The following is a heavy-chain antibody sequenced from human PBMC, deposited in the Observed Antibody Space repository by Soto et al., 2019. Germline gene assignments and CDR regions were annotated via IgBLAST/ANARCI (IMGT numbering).Heavy chain of an antibody. CDR2: IYSSGST. Sequence: SETLSLTCTVSGGSISSGDFYWIWIRQPPGRGLEWIGFIYSSGSTFYNPSLKSRLTISPDASKNQFSLKMSSVTAADTAVYYCARRSPRHFYAMDVCGQGTTVTVSS. J-gene: IGHJ6*02. CDR3: ARRSPRHFYAMDV. V-gene: IGHV4-30-4*01. CDR1: GGSISSGDFY.